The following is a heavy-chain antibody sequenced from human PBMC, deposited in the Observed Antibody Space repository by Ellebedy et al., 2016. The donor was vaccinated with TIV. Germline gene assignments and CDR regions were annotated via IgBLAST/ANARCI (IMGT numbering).Heavy chain of an antibody. J-gene: IGHJ6*02. CDR3: ATTIGIAAAGTDYYYGMDV. V-gene: IGHV1-24*01. CDR1: GYTLTALS. D-gene: IGHD6-13*01. Sequence: ASVKVSCKVSGYTLTALSIHWVRQAPGKGLEWMGGFDPEDGETIYAQKFQGRVTMTEDTSTDTAYMELSSLRSEDTAVYYCATTIGIAAAGTDYYYGMDVWGQGTTVTVSS. CDR2: FDPEDGET.